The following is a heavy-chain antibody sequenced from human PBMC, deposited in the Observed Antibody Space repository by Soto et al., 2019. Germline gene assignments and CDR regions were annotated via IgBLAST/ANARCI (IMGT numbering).Heavy chain of an antibody. CDR1: GGSFCGYY. D-gene: IGHD3-10*01. J-gene: IGHJ6*02. CDR3: ARAGDLWFGETLDYGMDV. CDR2: INHSGST. Sequence: PSETLSLTCAVYGGSFCGYYWSWIRQPPGKGLEWIGEINHSGSTNYNPSLKSRVTISVDTSKNQFSLKLSSVTAADTAVYYCARAGDLWFGETLDYGMDVWGQGTTVTVS. V-gene: IGHV4-34*01.